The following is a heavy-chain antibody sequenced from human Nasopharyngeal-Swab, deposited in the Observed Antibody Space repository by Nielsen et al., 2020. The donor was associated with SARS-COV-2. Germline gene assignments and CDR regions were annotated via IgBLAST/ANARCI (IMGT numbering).Heavy chain of an antibody. CDR1: GFTFSFYE. CDR2: ISSGGDTI. V-gene: IGHV3-48*03. Sequence: GESLKISCAASGFTFSFYEMNWVRQAPGKGLEWVAFISSGGDTIFYADSVKGRFTISRDDAKNSLYLQLNTLRVEDTAVYYCVRELDYFDSWGQGTLVTVSS. CDR3: VRELDYFDS. J-gene: IGHJ4*02. D-gene: IGHD1-1*01.